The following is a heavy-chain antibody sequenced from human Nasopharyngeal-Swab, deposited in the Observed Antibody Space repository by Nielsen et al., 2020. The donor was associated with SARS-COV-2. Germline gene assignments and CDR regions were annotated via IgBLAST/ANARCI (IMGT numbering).Heavy chain of an antibody. J-gene: IGHJ5*02. CDR3: AREREFDYDILTGSWFDP. D-gene: IGHD3-9*01. CDR1: GFTFSSYS. V-gene: IGHV3-21*01. Sequence: RGSLRLSCAASGFTFSSYSMNWVRQPPGKGLEWVSSISSSSSYIYYADSVKGRFTVSRDNAKNSLYLQMNSLRDEDTAVYYCAREREFDYDILTGSWFDPWGQGTLVTVSS. CDR2: ISSSSSYI.